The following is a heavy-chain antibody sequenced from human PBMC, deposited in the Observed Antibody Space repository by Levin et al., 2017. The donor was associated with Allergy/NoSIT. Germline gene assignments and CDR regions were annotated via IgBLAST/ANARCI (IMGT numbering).Heavy chain of an antibody. CDR1: GFTFSSYS. J-gene: IGHJ6*02. D-gene: IGHD5-24*01. CDR3: ATPTGGSRDGYIVNYYYYGMDV. Sequence: PGGSLRLSCAASGFTFSSYSMNWVRQAPGKGLEWVSYISSSSSTIYYADSVKGRFTISRDNAKNSLYLQMNSLRAEDTAVYYCATPTGGSRDGYIVNYYYYGMDVWGQGTTVTVSS. CDR2: ISSSSSTI. V-gene: IGHV3-48*01.